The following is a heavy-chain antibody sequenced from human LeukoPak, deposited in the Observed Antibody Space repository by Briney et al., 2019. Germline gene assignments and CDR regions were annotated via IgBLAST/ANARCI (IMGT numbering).Heavy chain of an antibody. J-gene: IGHJ6*02. CDR2: ITGSGSST. V-gene: IGHV3-23*01. Sequence: PGGSLRLSCAASGFTFSSYAMSWVRQAPGRGLEWVSGITGSGSSTYHADSVKGRFTISRDNSKNTLYLQMNSLRAEDTAVYYCTTSSSWLYYYYGMDVWGQGTTVTVSS. CDR1: GFTFSSYA. D-gene: IGHD6-13*01. CDR3: TTSSSWLYYYYGMDV.